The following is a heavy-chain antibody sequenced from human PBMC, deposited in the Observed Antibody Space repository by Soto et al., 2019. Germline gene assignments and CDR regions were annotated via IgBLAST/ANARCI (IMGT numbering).Heavy chain of an antibody. D-gene: IGHD6-13*01. Sequence: GGALRRSCAASGFTCSSYSMNWVRQAPGKGLEWVSSISSSSSYIYYADSVKGRFTISRDNAKNSLYLQMNSLRAEDMAVYYCARAPTKRIAAAASSLIDYWGQGTLVTVSS. CDR2: ISSSSSYI. CDR1: GFTCSSYS. V-gene: IGHV3-21*01. J-gene: IGHJ4*02. CDR3: ARAPTKRIAAAASSLIDY.